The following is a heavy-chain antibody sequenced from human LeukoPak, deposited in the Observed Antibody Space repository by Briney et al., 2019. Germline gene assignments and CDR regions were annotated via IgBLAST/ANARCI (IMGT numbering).Heavy chain of an antibody. V-gene: IGHV3-7*03. J-gene: IGHJ4*02. Sequence: GGSLRLSCAASGFTFSDYWMSWVRQAPWKGLEWVANIKQDGSEKYPVDSVKGRFTISRDNAKNSLYLQMNSLRAEDTAVYFCARGAYYYPYWGQGTLVTVSS. CDR2: IKQDGSEK. CDR3: ARGAYYYPY. D-gene: IGHD3-10*01. CDR1: GFTFSDYW.